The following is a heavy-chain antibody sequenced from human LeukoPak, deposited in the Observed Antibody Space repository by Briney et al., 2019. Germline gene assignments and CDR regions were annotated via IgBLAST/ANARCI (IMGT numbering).Heavy chain of an antibody. D-gene: IGHD2-2*01. J-gene: IGHJ2*01. V-gene: IGHV4-4*07. CDR1: GGSISPYY. Sequence: PSETLSLTCTVSGGSISPYYWTWIRQSAGKGLEFMGRIHFGGTTNYNPSLMSRITLSVDTSKNQFSLKLSSVTAADTAVYYCARGRWDIVVVPAANNWYFDLWGRGTLVTVSS. CDR3: ARGRWDIVVVPAANNWYFDL. CDR2: IHFGGTT.